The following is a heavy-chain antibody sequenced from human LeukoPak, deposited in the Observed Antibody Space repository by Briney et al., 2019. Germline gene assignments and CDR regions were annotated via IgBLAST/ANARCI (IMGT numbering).Heavy chain of an antibody. CDR1: GYTFTGYY. CDR3: ARVRAYSSRSNWFDP. J-gene: IGHJ5*02. V-gene: IGHV1-2*02. CDR2: INPNSGGT. D-gene: IGHD6-13*01. Sequence: ASVKVSCKASGYTFTGYYMHWVRQAPGQGLEWMEWINPNSGGTNYAQKFQGRVTMTRDTSISTAYMELSRLRSDDTAVYYCARVRAYSSRSNWFDPWGQGTLVTVSS.